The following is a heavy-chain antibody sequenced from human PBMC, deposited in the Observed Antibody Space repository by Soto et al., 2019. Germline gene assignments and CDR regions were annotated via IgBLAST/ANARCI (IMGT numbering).Heavy chain of an antibody. Sequence: EVQLLESGGGMVQPGGSLRLSCAASGFTFNNYAMTWVRQAPGKGLEWVSAISGGGDTTPYADSAKGRFTVSRDGSKNTLYLKMSSLRAEDTALYYCAKGRGGSGSLTPRVDFWGQGTLVTVSS. CDR1: GFTFNNYA. V-gene: IGHV3-23*01. D-gene: IGHD3-10*01. J-gene: IGHJ4*02. CDR3: AKGRGGSGSLTPRVDF. CDR2: ISGGGDTT.